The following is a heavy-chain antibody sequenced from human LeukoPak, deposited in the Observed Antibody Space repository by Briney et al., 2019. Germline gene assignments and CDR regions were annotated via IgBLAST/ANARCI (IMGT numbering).Heavy chain of an antibody. V-gene: IGHV4-59*12. J-gene: IGHJ4*02. CDR2: IYYSGTT. D-gene: IGHD1-26*01. CDR3: ARGGGSYYTDY. CDR1: GGSLSSYY. Sequence: SETLSLTCTVSGGSLSSYYWSWIRQPPGKGLEWIGYIYYSGTTNYNPSLKSRITLSVDTSKNQFSLNLSSVTAADTAVYYCARGGGSYYTDYWGQGTLVTVSS.